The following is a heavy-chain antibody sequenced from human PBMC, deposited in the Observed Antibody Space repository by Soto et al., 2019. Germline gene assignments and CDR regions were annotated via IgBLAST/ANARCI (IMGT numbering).Heavy chain of an antibody. J-gene: IGHJ4*02. CDR1: GCNFPGYY. Sequence: AAEQVSCQASGCNFPGYYMHWVRQAPGKGLEWMGWINPYSGGTNYAQKFKGRVTMTRDTYMRTAYMELSRLSSDDTALYYCASYFYYDCSGYYYGSPDYWGQGTLVTVSS. V-gene: IGHV1-2*02. CDR2: INPYSGGT. CDR3: ASYFYYDCSGYYYGSPDY. D-gene: IGHD3-22*01.